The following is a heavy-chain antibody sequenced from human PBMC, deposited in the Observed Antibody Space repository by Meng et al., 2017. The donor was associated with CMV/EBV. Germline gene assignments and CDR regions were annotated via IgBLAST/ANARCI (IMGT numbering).Heavy chain of an antibody. D-gene: IGHD1-1*01. CDR2: INPNSGGT. CDR3: ARDYQLERRSDDY. Sequence: ASVKVSCKASGYTFTGYYMHWVRQAPGQGLEWMGWINPNSGGTNYAQKFQGRVTVTRDTSISTAYMELSRLRSDDTAVYYCARDYQLERRSDDYWGQGTLVTVSS. CDR1: GYTFTGYY. J-gene: IGHJ4*02. V-gene: IGHV1-2*02.